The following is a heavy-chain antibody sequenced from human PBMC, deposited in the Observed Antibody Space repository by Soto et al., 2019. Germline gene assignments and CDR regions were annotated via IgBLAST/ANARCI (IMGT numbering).Heavy chain of an antibody. CDR3: TTAFE. Sequence: EVQLVESGGGLVKPGGSLRLSCAVSGITFSNAWMTRVRQAPGKGLEWVGLIKSKADGGIIDYAAPVKGRFAISRDDSKNTLYLQMNSLKTEDTAVYYCTTAFEWGQGTLVTVSS. V-gene: IGHV3-15*01. CDR2: IKSKADGGII. J-gene: IGHJ4*02. CDR1: GITFSNAW.